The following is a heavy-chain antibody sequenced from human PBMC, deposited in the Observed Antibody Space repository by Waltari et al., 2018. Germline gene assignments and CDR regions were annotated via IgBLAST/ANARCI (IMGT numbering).Heavy chain of an antibody. CDR2: INSGGSST. D-gene: IGHD4-17*01. CDR1: GFHFSTYW. J-gene: IGHJ4*02. V-gene: IGHV3-74*01. CDR3: ARVTVTTPWNFDF. Sequence: EVQLVESGGGSVQPGGSLRLSCEASGFHFSTYWMHWVRQAPGKGLMWVSRINSGGSSTTYADSVKGRFTISRDNAKNTLYLQMNSLRAEDTAVYYCARVTVTTPWNFDFWGQGTLVTVSS.